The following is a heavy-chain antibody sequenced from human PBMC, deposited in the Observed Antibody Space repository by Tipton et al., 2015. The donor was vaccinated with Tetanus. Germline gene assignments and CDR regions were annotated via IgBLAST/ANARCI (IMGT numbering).Heavy chain of an antibody. V-gene: IGHV4-4*07. CDR1: GDSISSNY. D-gene: IGHD3-3*01. CDR2: IYINGRN. J-gene: IGHJ4*02. CDR3: ARIYDFWSGYYSDH. Sequence: LSLTCTVSGDSISSNYWSWIRQPAGKGPEWIGRIYINGRNNYNPSLKSRVTMSIDTSKNQFSLNLRSVTAADTAVYYCARIYDFWSGYYSDHWGQGTLVTVSS.